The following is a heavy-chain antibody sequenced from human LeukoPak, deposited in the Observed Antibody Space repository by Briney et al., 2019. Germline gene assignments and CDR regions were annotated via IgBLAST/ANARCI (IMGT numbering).Heavy chain of an antibody. J-gene: IGHJ4*02. CDR2: INPNSGGT. Sequence: ASVKVSCKASGYTFTGYYTHWVRQAPGQGLEWMGRINPNSGGTNYAQKFQGRVTLTRDTSISTAYMELGRLRSDDTAVYYCARGGLANNDYWGQGTLVTVSS. V-gene: IGHV1-2*06. D-gene: IGHD6-19*01. CDR1: GYTFTGYY. CDR3: ARGGLANNDY.